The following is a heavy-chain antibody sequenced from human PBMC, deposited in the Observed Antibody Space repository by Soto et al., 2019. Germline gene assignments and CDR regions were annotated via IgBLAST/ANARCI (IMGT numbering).Heavy chain of an antibody. Sequence: SETLSLTCTVSGGSIGSYYWNWIRQPPGKTLEWIGHIYYSGFTKYNPSLRSRLTISVDTSRNQFSLKLNSLTPADTAVYYCAPHTLDTGTPSGYWGQGTLVTVSS. D-gene: IGHD5-18*01. CDR2: IYYSGFT. CDR1: GGSIGSYY. J-gene: IGHJ4*02. CDR3: APHTLDTGTPSGY. V-gene: IGHV4-59*01.